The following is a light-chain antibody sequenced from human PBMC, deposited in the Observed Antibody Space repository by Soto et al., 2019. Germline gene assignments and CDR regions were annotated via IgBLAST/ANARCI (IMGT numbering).Light chain of an antibody. CDR2: AAS. J-gene: IGKJ5*01. Sequence: DIQMTQSPSTLSASVGDRVTITCRASQCISSYLAWYQQKPGTAPKLLIYAASTLQSGVPSRFSGSGSGTEFTLTISSLQPEDVATYYCQQLNSYRITFGQGTRLE. CDR1: QCISSY. V-gene: IGKV1-9*01. CDR3: QQLNSYRIT.